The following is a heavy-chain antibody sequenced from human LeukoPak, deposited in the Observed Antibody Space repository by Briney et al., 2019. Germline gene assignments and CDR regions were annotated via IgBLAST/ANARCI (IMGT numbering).Heavy chain of an antibody. V-gene: IGHV3-11*04. CDR1: GFTFSDYY. Sequence: KPGGSLRLSCAASGFTFSDYYMSWIRQAPGKGLEWVSYISSSGSTIYYADSVKGRFTISRDNAKNAVFLQMNSLRAEDTAVYYCVREGYMTGATEFDYWGQGALVTVSS. J-gene: IGHJ4*02. CDR2: ISSSGSTI. CDR3: VREGYMTGATEFDY. D-gene: IGHD1-26*01.